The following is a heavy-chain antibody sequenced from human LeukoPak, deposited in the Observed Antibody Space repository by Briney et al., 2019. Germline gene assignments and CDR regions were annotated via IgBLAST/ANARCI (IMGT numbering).Heavy chain of an antibody. CDR1: GGSISSYY. CDR3: ARDAHPYGSGSYLFDY. CDR2: IYYSGNT. Sequence: SETLSLTCTVSGGSISSYYWSWIRQPPGKGLEWIGYIYYSGNTNYNPSLKSRVTISGDTSKNQFSLKLSSVTAEDTAVYYCARDAHPYGSGSYLFDYWGQGTLVTVSS. V-gene: IGHV4-59*01. J-gene: IGHJ4*02. D-gene: IGHD3-10*01.